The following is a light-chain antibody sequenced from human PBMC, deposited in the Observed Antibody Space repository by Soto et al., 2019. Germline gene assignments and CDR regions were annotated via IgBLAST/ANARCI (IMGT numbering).Light chain of an antibody. J-gene: IGKJ1*01. CDR3: QQRGNRPWT. CDR1: QSVSSY. Sequence: EIVLTQSPATLSLSPGERATLSCRASQSVSSYLAWYQQKPGQAPRLLIYDASTRATGIPARFSGSGSGTDFTLTLSSLEPEDFAVYYCQQRGNRPWTFGQGTKVEIK. CDR2: DAS. V-gene: IGKV3-11*01.